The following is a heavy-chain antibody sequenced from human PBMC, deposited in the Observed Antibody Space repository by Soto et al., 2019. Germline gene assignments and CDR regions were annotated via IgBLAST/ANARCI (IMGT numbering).Heavy chain of an antibody. V-gene: IGHV4-31*03. Sequence: PSETLSLTCTVSGGSISSGGYYWSWIRQHPGKGLEWIGYIYYSGSTYYNPSLKSRVTISVDTSKNQFSLKLSSVTAADTAVYYCARGANCSGGSCYSRWGYYYYYYMDVWGKGTTVTAP. CDR2: IYYSGST. CDR3: ARGANCSGGSCYSRWGYYYYYYMDV. D-gene: IGHD2-15*01. J-gene: IGHJ6*03. CDR1: GGSISSGGYY.